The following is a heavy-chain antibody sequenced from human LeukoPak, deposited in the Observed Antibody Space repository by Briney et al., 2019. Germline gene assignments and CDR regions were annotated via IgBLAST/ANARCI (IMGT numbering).Heavy chain of an antibody. CDR3: ARTTVAVPNPIDC. Sequence: SETLSLTCTVSGVSISGYYWSWIRQPPGKGPEWIGYIYYSGSTNYNPSLKSRVTISVDTSKNQFSLKLSSVTAADTAVYFCARTTVAVPNPIDCWGQGTLVTVSS. CDR2: IYYSGST. J-gene: IGHJ4*02. CDR1: GVSISGYY. V-gene: IGHV4-59*08. D-gene: IGHD6-19*01.